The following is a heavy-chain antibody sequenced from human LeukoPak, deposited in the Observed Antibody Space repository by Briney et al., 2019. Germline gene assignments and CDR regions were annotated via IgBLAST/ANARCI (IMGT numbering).Heavy chain of an antibody. Sequence: SETLSLTCAVSGGSISSSNWWSWVRQPPGKGLEWIGEIYHSGSTNYNPSLKSRVTISVDKSKNQFSLKLSSVTAADTAVYYCARVPPLSSSGYQFDYWGQGTLVTVSS. CDR2: IYHSGST. D-gene: IGHD3-22*01. J-gene: IGHJ4*02. CDR1: GGSISSSNW. CDR3: ARVPPLSSSGYQFDY. V-gene: IGHV4-4*02.